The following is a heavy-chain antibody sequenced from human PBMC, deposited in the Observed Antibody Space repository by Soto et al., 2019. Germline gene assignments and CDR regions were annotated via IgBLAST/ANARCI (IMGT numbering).Heavy chain of an antibody. CDR1: GFTFATYA. V-gene: IGHV3-23*01. CDR3: AKVERHCTGSGCLK. J-gene: IGHJ4*02. Sequence: GGSLRLSCADSGFTFATYAVSWVRQAPGKGLQWVATVSGSGGITYYADSVKGRFTISRDDSKNTVYLQMHSLRGEDTAMYYCAKVERHCTGSGCLKWGQGTLVTVSS. D-gene: IGHD2-8*02. CDR2: VSGSGGIT.